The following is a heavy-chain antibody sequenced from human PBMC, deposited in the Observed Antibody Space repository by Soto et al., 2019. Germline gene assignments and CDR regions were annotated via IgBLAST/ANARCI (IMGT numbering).Heavy chain of an antibody. CDR1: GGSISRGDYY. V-gene: IGHV4-30-4*01. Sequence: PSETLSLTCTVSGGSISRGDYYCSWIREPPGKGLEWIGYIYYSGSTCYNPSLKSRVTISVDTSKNQFSLKLSSVTAADTAVYYCARDHDSSGYYFDYWGQGTLVTVSS. CDR2: IYYSGST. J-gene: IGHJ4*02. D-gene: IGHD3-22*01. CDR3: ARDHDSSGYYFDY.